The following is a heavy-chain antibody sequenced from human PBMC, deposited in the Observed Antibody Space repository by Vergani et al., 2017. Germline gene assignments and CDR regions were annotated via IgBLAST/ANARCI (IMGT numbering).Heavy chain of an antibody. CDR2: IYYSGST. CDR1: GGSISSSSYY. V-gene: IGHV4-39*01. J-gene: IGHJ4*02. D-gene: IGHD6-19*01. CDR3: ARHIAVAGLDY. Sequence: QLQLQESGPGLVKPSETLSLTCTVSGGSISSSSYYWGWIRQPPGKGLEWIGSIYYSGSTYYNPSLKSRVTISVDTSKNQFSLKLSSVTAADTAVYYCARHIAVAGLDYWGQGTLVTVSS.